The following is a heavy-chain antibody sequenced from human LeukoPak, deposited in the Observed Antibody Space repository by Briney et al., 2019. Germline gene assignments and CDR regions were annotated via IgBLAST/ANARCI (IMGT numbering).Heavy chain of an antibody. D-gene: IGHD6-19*01. CDR3: ARDRYSSGWQGYYYYMDV. Sequence: GGSLRLSCAASGFTVSSNYMIWVRQAPGKGLEWVSVIYSDGSTFYADSVKGRFTISRDNSKNTLYLQMNSLRAEDTAVYYCARDRYSSGWQGYYYYMDVWGKGTTVTISS. V-gene: IGHV3-66*01. CDR1: GFTVSSNY. J-gene: IGHJ6*03. CDR2: IYSDGST.